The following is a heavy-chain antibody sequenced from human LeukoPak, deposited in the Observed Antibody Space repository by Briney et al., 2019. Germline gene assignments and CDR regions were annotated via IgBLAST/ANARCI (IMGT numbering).Heavy chain of an antibody. D-gene: IGHD2/OR15-2a*01. V-gene: IGHV3-7*01. J-gene: IGHJ4*02. CDR3: ARVEYSGNGNLY. CDR1: GLTFINYW. CDR2: INGDGSAT. Sequence: GGSLRLSCAASGLTFINYWMTWVRQVPGEGLEWVAKINGDGSATYYLPSVRGRFTISKDDAKDSLYLQMNSLRPENTAIYYCARVEYSGNGNLYWGQGTLVTVSS.